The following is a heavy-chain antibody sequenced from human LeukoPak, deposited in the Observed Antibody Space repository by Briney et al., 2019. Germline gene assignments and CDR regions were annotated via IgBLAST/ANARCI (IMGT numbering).Heavy chain of an antibody. J-gene: IGHJ5*02. CDR1: GGSISSGDYY. CDR3: ARGTGSLGYNWFDP. Sequence: PSRTLSLTCTVSGGSISSGDYYWSWIRQPPGKGLEWIGYIYYSGSTCYNPSLKSRVTISVDTSKNQFSLKLSSVTAADTAVYYCARGTGSLGYNWFDPWGQGTLVTVSS. D-gene: IGHD7-27*01. V-gene: IGHV4-30-4*08. CDR2: IYYSGST.